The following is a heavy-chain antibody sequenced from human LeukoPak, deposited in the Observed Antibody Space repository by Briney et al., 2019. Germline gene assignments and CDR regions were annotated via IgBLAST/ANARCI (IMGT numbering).Heavy chain of an antibody. D-gene: IGHD3-10*01. CDR2: IYHSGST. J-gene: IGHJ3*02. CDR1: GGSISSSNW. CDR3: AAYMVRGVIYAFDI. V-gene: IGHV4-4*02. Sequence: SETLSLTCAVSGGSISSSNWWSWVRQPPGQGLEWIGEIYHSGSTNYNPSLKSRVTISVDKSKNQFSLKLSSVTAADTAVYYCAAYMVRGVIYAFDIWGQGTMVTVSS.